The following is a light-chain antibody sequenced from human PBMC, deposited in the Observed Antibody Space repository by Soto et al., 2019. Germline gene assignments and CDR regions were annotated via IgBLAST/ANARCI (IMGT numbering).Light chain of an antibody. J-gene: IGLJ3*02. CDR1: SNDVGRYNL. V-gene: IGLV2-23*01. Sequence: QSALTQPASVSGSPEQSITISCTGTSNDVGRYNLVSWYQQHPGKAPKVMIYEATKRPSGVSNRFSGSKSGNTASLTISGLQAEDEADYYCCSYAGSSTSRVFGGGTKLTVL. CDR2: EAT. CDR3: CSYAGSSTSRV.